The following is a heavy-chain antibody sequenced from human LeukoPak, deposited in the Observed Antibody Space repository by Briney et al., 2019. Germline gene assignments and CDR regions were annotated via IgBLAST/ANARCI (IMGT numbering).Heavy chain of an antibody. CDR1: GFTFSSYG. J-gene: IGHJ4*02. D-gene: IGHD3-22*01. Sequence: AGVSLRLSCAASGFTFSSYGMHWVRQAPGKGPEWVAVIWYDGSNKYYADSVKGRFTISRDNSKNTLYLQMNSLRAEDTAVYYCARDVAYYDSSGFDYWGQRTLVTVSS. V-gene: IGHV3-33*01. CDR3: ARDVAYYDSSGFDY. CDR2: IWYDGSNK.